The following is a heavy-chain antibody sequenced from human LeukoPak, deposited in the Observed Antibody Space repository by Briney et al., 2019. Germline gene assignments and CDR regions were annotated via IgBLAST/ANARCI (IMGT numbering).Heavy chain of an antibody. J-gene: IGHJ4*02. Sequence: ASVKVSCKASGYTFTSYGISWVRQAPGQGLEWIGWISAYNGNTNYAQKLQGRVTMTTDTSTSTAYMELRSLRSDDTAVYYCARVGTLWFGELDFDYWGQGTLVTVSS. D-gene: IGHD3-10*01. CDR3: ARVGTLWFGELDFDY. V-gene: IGHV1-18*01. CDR1: GYTFTSYG. CDR2: ISAYNGNT.